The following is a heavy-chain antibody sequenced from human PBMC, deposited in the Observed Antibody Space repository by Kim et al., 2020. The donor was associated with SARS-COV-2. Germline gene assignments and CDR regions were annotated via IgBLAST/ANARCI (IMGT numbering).Heavy chain of an antibody. CDR3: ARDKPEYCSGGICHIYFDY. J-gene: IGHJ4*02. V-gene: IGHV4-59*12. Sequence: SETLSLTCTVSGGSISSSYWSWVRQPPGKKLEWIGYIYSSGTTNYNPSLKSRVTMLVDTAKNQFSLKLSSVTAADTAVYFCARDKPEYCSGGICHIYFDYWGQGTLVTVSS. CDR2: IYSSGTT. D-gene: IGHD2-15*01. CDR1: GGSISSSY.